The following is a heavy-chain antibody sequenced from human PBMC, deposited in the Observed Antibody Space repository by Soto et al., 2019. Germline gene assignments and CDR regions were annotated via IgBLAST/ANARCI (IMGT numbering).Heavy chain of an antibody. V-gene: IGHV3-74*01. Sequence: GGSLRLSCAASGFIFKMYWMHWVRQSPGKGLVWISRIYNDGTYSDYADSVRSRFTISRDNVNDTLYLQMNNLRAEDSGLYYCTRGPRPISTGTGAYWGQGTQVTVSS. J-gene: IGHJ4*02. D-gene: IGHD3-10*01. CDR3: TRGPRPISTGTGAY. CDR2: IYNDGTYS. CDR1: GFIFKMYW.